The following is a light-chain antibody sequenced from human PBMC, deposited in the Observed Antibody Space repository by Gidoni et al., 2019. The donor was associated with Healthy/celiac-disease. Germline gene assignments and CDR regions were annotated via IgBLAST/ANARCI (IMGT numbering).Light chain of an antibody. J-gene: IGLJ2*01. CDR1: SLSSYY. V-gene: IGLV3-19*01. CDR3: NSRDSSGNHVV. CDR2: GKN. Sequence: SSELTQDPAVSGALGQTVRITCQGDSLSSYYASWYQQKPGQAPVLVIYGKNNRPSGIPDRFSGSSSGNTASLTITGAQAEDEADYYCNSRDSSGNHVVFGGGTKLTVL.